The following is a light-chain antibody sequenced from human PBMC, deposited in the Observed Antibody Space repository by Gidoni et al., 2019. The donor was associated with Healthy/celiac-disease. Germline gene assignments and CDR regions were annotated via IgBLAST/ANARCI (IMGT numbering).Light chain of an antibody. CDR1: SLRSYY. CDR2: GKN. V-gene: IGLV3-19*01. J-gene: IGLJ2*01. CDR3: NSRDSSGNPHVV. Sequence: SSELTQDPAVSVALGQTVRITCQGDSLRSYYASWYQQMPGQAPVLVIYGKNNRPSGIPDRFSGSSSGNTASLTITGAQAEDEADYYCNSRDSSGNPHVVFGGGTKLTVL.